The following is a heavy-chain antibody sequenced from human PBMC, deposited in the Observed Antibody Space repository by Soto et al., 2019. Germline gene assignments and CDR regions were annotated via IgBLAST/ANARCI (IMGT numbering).Heavy chain of an antibody. CDR3: ARPYDYVWGSYRYISYFDL. D-gene: IGHD3-16*02. J-gene: IGHJ2*01. CDR1: GFTFSDYA. Sequence: GGSLRLSCAASGFTFSDYAMSWVRQAPGKGLEWVSAISGGDGRSTYYADSVKGRFTISRDTSENTLSLQMNSLRAEDTAVYYCARPYDYVWGSYRYISYFDLWGRGTLVTVSS. V-gene: IGHV3-23*01. CDR2: ISGGDGRST.